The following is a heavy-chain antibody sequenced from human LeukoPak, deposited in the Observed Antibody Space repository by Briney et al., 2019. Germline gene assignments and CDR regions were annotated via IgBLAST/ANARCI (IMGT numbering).Heavy chain of an antibody. CDR1: GGSFSGYY. CDR3: ARINYDYVWGSTTRGIGY. CDR2: INHSGST. J-gene: IGHJ4*02. Sequence: SETLSLTCAVYGGSFSGYYWSWIRQPPGKGLEWIGEINHSGSTNYNPSLKSRVTISVDTSKNQFSLKLSSVTAADTAVYYCARINYDYVWGSTTRGIGYWGQGTLATVSS. D-gene: IGHD3-16*01. V-gene: IGHV4-34*01.